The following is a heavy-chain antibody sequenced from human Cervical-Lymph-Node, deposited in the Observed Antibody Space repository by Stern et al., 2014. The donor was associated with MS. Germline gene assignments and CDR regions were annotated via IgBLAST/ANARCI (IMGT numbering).Heavy chain of an antibody. CDR1: GGSFRSYA. CDR3: ARDRGIAADASREDADF. D-gene: IGHD6-25*01. Sequence: QVQLVQSGAEVRKPGSSVKVSCKASGGSFRSYAISWVRQAPGQGLEWMGGIVPNFRTANYAQKFQGRVTITADKSTNTAYLELTDLTSADTAVYYCARDRGIAADASREDADFWGQGTLVIVSS. J-gene: IGHJ4*02. V-gene: IGHV1-69*14. CDR2: IVPNFRTA.